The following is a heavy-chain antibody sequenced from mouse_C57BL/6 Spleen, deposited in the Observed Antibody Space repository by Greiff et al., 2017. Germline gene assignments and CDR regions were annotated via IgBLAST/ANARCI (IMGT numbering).Heavy chain of an antibody. CDR1: GYAFSSSW. CDR2: IYPGDGDT. CDR3: AREGHYGSRPAGFAY. J-gene: IGHJ3*01. D-gene: IGHD1-1*01. Sequence: QVQLQQSGPELVKPGASVKISCKASGYAFSSSWMNWVKQRPGKGLEWIGRIYPGDGDTNYNGKFKGKATLTADKSSSTAYMQLSSLTSEDSAVYFCAREGHYGSRPAGFAYWGQGTLVTVAA. V-gene: IGHV1-82*01.